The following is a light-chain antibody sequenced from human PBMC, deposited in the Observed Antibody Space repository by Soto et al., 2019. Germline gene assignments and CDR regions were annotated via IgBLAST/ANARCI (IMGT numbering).Light chain of an antibody. CDR2: DAS. Sequence: DIQMTQSPSSLSASVGDRVTITCQASQDISNYLNWYQQKPGKAPKLLIYDASNLETGVPSRFSGSGSETDFTFTIRSLQPEDIATYYCQQYDNLYTFGQGTKLEIK. CDR1: QDISNY. CDR3: QQYDNLYT. J-gene: IGKJ2*01. V-gene: IGKV1-33*01.